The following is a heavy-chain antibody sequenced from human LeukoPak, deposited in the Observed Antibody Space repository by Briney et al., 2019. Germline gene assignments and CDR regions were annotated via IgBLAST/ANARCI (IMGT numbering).Heavy chain of an antibody. CDR3: AQDRFCSSDSCSFGTTWLDP. V-gene: IGHV3-30*02. CDR1: GFVFSDYG. J-gene: IGHJ5*02. CDR2: IRYDGSDP. Sequence: PGGSLRLTCATSGFVFSDYGIHWVGQAPGKGLEWVAFIRYDGSDPNYPDSVKGRFTISRDNSKNMVQLQMNSLRVEDTAVYYCAQDRFCSSDSCSFGTTWLDPCGQGTLVTVSS. D-gene: IGHD2-2*01.